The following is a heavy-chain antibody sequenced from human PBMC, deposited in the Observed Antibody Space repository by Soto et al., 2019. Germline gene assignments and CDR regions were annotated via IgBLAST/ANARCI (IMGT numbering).Heavy chain of an antibody. Sequence: EVQLLESGGGLVQPGGSLRLSCAASGFTFSSYAMSWVRQAPGKGLEWVSAISGSGGSTYYADSVKGRFTISRENSKNTLDLQMDSLRAEDTDGYYCAKDWDRRGYYYMDVWGKGPTVTVSS. CDR2: ISGSGGST. V-gene: IGHV3-23*01. J-gene: IGHJ6*03. CDR1: GFTFSSYA. D-gene: IGHD1-26*01. CDR3: AKDWDRRGYYYMDV.